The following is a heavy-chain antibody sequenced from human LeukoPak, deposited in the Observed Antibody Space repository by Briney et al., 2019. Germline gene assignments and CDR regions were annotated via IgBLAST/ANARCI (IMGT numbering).Heavy chain of an antibody. J-gene: IGHJ6*02. V-gene: IGHV3-23*01. Sequence: SGGSLRLSCAASGFTVSSNYMSWVRQAPGKGLEWVSAISGGGGTTYYADSVKGRFIISRDNSKSTLYLQMNSLRAEDTAVFYCAKECSGGSCYSNSQYYYYGMDVWGQGTTVTVSS. CDR1: GFTVSSNY. CDR3: AKECSGGSCYSNSQYYYYGMDV. D-gene: IGHD2-15*01. CDR2: ISGGGGTT.